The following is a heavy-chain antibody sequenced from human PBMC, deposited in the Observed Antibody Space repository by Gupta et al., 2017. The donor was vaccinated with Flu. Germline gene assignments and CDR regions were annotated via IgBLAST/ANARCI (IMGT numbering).Heavy chain of an antibody. V-gene: IGHV3-30*09. Sequence: QVQMVVSGGGEVQPGRSLRIPRVTSGLTFSPYALPWVRQAPGRWLEGVADISNDEGKKLYADSVGGRFAVSRDNSENTRYLEMNSLRPDDTAIYYCTTEGSAGGYCAGASCYEDAFEFWGQGTRGTVSS. CDR3: TTEGSAGGYCAGASCYEDAFEF. D-gene: IGHD2-8*02. J-gene: IGHJ3*01. CDR2: ISNDEGKK. CDR1: GLTFSPYA.